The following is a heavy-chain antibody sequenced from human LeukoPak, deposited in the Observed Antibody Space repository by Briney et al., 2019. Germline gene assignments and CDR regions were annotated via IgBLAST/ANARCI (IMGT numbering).Heavy chain of an antibody. CDR1: GDSVSSISAA. D-gene: IGHD5-12*01. J-gene: IGHJ4*02. CDR2: TYFRSKWYN. V-gene: IGHV6-1*01. Sequence: SQTLSLTCAISGDSVSSISAAWNWIRQSPSRGLEWLGRTYFRSKWYNDYALSVKSRIIFKPDTSKNQFSLQLNSVTPEDTAVYYCARGGIVATAPFDYWGQGTLVTVSS. CDR3: ARGGIVATAPFDY.